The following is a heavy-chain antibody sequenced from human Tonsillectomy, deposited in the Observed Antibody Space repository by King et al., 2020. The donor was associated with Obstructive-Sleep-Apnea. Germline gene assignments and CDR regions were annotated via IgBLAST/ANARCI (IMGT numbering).Heavy chain of an antibody. J-gene: IGHJ4*02. CDR2: IRSKPYGGTT. V-gene: IGHV3-49*03. Sequence: VQLVESGGGLVQPGRSLRLSCTTSGFTFGDYAMSWFRQAPGKGLEWVGFIRSKPYGGTTQYAAAVKGRFTISRDDSKRIAYLQMNSMKTEDTDVYYCTRDIENYYDSSGYYMSGYWGQGTLVTVSS. CDR1: GFTFGDYA. D-gene: IGHD3-22*01. CDR3: TRDIENYYDSSGYYMSGY.